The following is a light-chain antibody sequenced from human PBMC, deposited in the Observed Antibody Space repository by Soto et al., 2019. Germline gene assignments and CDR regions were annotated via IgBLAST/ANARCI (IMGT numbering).Light chain of an antibody. CDR3: QQSYSTLT. Sequence: DTQMTQSPSTLSASVVDTVTVTCRASQSVSGWLAWYQQKPGEAPKLLIYDASSLESGVPQRFSGSGSGTDFTLTISSLQPEDFATYYCQQSYSTLTFGGGTKVDIK. J-gene: IGKJ4*01. V-gene: IGKV1-5*01. CDR2: DAS. CDR1: QSVSGW.